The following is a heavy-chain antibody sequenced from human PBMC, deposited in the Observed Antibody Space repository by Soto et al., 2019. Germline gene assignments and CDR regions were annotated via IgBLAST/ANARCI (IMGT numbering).Heavy chain of an antibody. V-gene: IGHV1-69*13. J-gene: IGHJ4*02. CDR2: IIPIFGTA. D-gene: IGHD6-6*01. CDR1: GGTFSSYA. CDR3: ARDGYSSSSAIDY. Sequence: GASVKVSCKASGGTFSSYAISWVRQAPGQGLEWMGGIIPIFGTANYAQKFQGRVTITADESTSTAYMELSSLRSEDTAVYYCARDGYSSSSAIDYRGQGTLVTVSS.